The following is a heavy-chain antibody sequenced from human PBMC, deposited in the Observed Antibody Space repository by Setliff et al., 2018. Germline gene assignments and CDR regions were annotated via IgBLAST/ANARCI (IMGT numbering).Heavy chain of an antibody. CDR3: ARGLHSGTYWGTRPLGLDY. Sequence: PSETLSLTCTVSGGSISSSSYYWGWIRQPPGKGLEWIGSIYYSGSTYYNPSLKSRVTISVDTSKNQFSLKLSSVTAADTAVYYCARGLHSGTYWGTRPLGLDYWGQGSLVTVSS. CDR1: GGSISSSSYY. V-gene: IGHV4-39*01. D-gene: IGHD1-26*01. J-gene: IGHJ4*02. CDR2: IYYSGST.